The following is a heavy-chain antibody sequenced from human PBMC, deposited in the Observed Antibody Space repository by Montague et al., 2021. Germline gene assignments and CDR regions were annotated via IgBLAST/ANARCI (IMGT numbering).Heavy chain of an antibody. D-gene: IGHD3-10*01. Sequence: SETLSLTCTVSSGSIFHAHWSWVRQPPGKGLEWLGSMFYGGATSNNPSLKSRVTMSIDTSTNQFSLKLSFVTAADTAVYYCAKQDYFVSGTSYKGFDPWGQRILVTVSS. J-gene: IGHJ5*02. V-gene: IGHV4-59*08. CDR2: MFYGGAT. CDR1: SGSIFHAH. CDR3: AKQDYFVSGTSYKGFDP.